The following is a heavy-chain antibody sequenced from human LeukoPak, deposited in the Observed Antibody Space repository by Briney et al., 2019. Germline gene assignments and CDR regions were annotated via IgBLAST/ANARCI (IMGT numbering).Heavy chain of an antibody. J-gene: IGHJ4*02. CDR1: GFTFSGYW. CDR3: ARERIFSY. CDR2: IKQDGTET. Sequence: WGSLRLSCAASGFTFSGYWMSWVRQAPGKGLEWVANIKQDGTETYYVDSVKGRFTISRDNAKNSLYLQMTSLRAEDTAVYYCARERIFSYWGQGPLVTVSS. V-gene: IGHV3-7*01.